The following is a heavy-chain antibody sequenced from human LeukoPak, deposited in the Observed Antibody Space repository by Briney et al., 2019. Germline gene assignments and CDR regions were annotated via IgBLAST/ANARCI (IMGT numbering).Heavy chain of an antibody. D-gene: IGHD3-3*01. Sequence: SETLSLTCAVYGVSFSGYYWSWIRQPPGKGLEWIGDFNHSGGTNYNPSLKSRVTISVDTSKNQFSLKLSSVTAADTAVYYCAKYYDFWISYGVDVWGQGTTVTVSS. V-gene: IGHV4-34*01. CDR3: AKYYDFWISYGVDV. J-gene: IGHJ6*02. CDR2: FNHSGGT. CDR1: GVSFSGYY.